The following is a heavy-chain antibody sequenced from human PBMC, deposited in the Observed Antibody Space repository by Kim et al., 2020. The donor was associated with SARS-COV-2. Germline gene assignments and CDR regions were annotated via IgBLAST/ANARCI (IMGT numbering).Heavy chain of an antibody. Sequence: GGSLRLSCAASGFTFSSYSMNWVRQAPGKGLEWVSYISSSSSTIYYADSVKGRFTISRDNAKNSLYLQMNSLRAEDTAVYYCARDWGDSSSSGGPWGQGTLVTVSS. J-gene: IGHJ4*02. V-gene: IGHV3-48*04. CDR2: ISSSSSTI. CDR1: GFTFSSYS. D-gene: IGHD6-6*01. CDR3: ARDWGDSSSSGGP.